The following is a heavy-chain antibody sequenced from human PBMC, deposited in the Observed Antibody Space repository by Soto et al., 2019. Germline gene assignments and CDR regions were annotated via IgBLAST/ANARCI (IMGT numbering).Heavy chain of an antibody. J-gene: IGHJ5*02. V-gene: IGHV1-69*13. CDR3: AREWSITMVRGVIITFDP. Sequence: SVKVSCKASGGTFSSYAISWVRQAPGQGLEWMGGIIPIFGTANYAQKFQGRVTITADESASTAYMELSSLRSEDTAVYYCAREWSITMVRGVIITFDPWGQGTLVTVSS. CDR2: IIPIFGTA. D-gene: IGHD3-10*01. CDR1: GGTFSSYA.